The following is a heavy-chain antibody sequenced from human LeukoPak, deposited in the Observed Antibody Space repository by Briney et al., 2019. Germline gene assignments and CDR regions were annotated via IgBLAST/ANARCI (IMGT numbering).Heavy chain of an antibody. Sequence: GESPKISRKGSGYSLTSFWIGRVRQMPGKGLEWIGIIYPADSDTRCSPSFQGHVTISADKSISTAYLQWSSLKASDTAMYYCARGSYVDVWGKGNTVTISS. CDR1: GYSLTSFW. D-gene: IGHD3-10*02. CDR2: IYPADSDT. J-gene: IGHJ6*04. CDR3: ARGSYVDV. V-gene: IGHV5-51*01.